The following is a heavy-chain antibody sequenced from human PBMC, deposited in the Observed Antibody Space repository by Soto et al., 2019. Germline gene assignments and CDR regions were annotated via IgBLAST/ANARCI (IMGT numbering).Heavy chain of an antibody. J-gene: IGHJ5*02. Sequence: SETLSLTCTVSGGSISSSSYYWGWIRQPPGKGLEWIGSIYYSGSTYYNPSLKSRVTISVDTSKNQFSLKLSSVTAADTAVYYCAREWGVVVVAANQRWFDPWGQGTLVTVSS. CDR1: GGSISSSSYY. V-gene: IGHV4-39*02. CDR2: IYYSGST. D-gene: IGHD2-15*01. CDR3: AREWGVVVVAANQRWFDP.